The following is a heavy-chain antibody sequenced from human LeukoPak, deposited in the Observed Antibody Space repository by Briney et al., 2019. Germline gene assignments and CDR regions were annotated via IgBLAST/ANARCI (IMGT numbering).Heavy chain of an antibody. J-gene: IGHJ4*02. CDR1: GVSIRSTNYY. D-gene: IGHD3-16*01. Sequence: SETLSLTCSVSGVSIRSTNYYWGWIRQPPGKGLEWIGTFDYRGTTYYNPSLKSRVSIFADTTKNDFSLKLTSVTATDTAVYFCVRRNSRGYDGSECFDYWGQGSLVAVSS. CDR2: FDYRGTT. CDR3: VRRNSRGYDGSECFDY. V-gene: IGHV4-39*02.